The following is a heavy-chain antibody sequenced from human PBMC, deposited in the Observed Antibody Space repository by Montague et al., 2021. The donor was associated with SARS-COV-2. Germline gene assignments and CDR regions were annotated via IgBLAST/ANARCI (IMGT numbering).Heavy chain of an antibody. CDR1: GGSISSSTYY. CDR3: AGTSKLRESSSGNYYYHAMDV. Sequence: SETLSLTCNVSGGSISSSTYYWGWIRQPPGKGLEWIGNLYNGGTTYYSPSLKSRVTISVDTSKNHFSLNMASVTAADTAVYYCAGTSKLRESSSGNYYYHAMDVWGQGTTVTVS. D-gene: IGHD3-16*01. V-gene: IGHV4-39*02. J-gene: IGHJ6*02. CDR2: LYNGGTT.